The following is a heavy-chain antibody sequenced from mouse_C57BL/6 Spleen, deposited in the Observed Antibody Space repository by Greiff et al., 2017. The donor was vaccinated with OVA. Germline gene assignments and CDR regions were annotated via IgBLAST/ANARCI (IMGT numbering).Heavy chain of an antibody. V-gene: IGHV1-39*01. CDR2: INPNYGTT. CDR3: EVTTVVAEDWFAY. CDR1: GYSFTDYN. Sequence: EVKLVESGPELVKPGASVKISCKASGYSFTDYNMNWVKQSNGKSLEWIGVINPNYGTTSYNQKFKGKATLTVDQSSSTAYMQLNSLTSEDSAVYYCEVTTVVAEDWFAYWGQGTLVTVSA. J-gene: IGHJ3*01. D-gene: IGHD1-1*01.